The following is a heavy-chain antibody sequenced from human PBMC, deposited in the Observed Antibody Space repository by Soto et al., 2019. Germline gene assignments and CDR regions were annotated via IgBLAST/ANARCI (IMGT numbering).Heavy chain of an antibody. CDR2: IWYDGSDK. V-gene: IGHV3-33*01. Sequence: QVQLVESGGGVVQPGTSLRLSCAASGFAFSSYGMHWVRQAPGKGLAWVGIIWYDGSDKYYAGSVEGRFTISRDNSKNTLYLDMTRLREEDTAVYYCARDNIPRVVSPSDYWGQGTLVTVSS. J-gene: IGHJ4*02. D-gene: IGHD3-3*01. CDR1: GFAFSSYG. CDR3: ARDNIPRVVSPSDY.